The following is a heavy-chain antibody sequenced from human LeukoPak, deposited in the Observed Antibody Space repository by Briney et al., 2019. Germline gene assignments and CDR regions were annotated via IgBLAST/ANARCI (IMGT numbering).Heavy chain of an antibody. CDR2: IYSGGST. CDR1: GFTVSSNY. CDR3: ARTSDYYYYGMDV. V-gene: IGHV3-53*01. J-gene: IGHJ6*04. Sequence: GGSVRLSCADSGFTVSSNYMSWVRQAPGKGLEWVSVIYSGGSTYYADSVKGRFTISRDNSKNTLYLQMNSLRAEDTAVYYCARTSDYYYYGMDVWGKGTTVTVSS.